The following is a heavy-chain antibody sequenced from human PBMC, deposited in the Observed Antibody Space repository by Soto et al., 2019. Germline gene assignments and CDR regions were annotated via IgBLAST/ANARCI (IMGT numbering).Heavy chain of an antibody. V-gene: IGHV3-33*01. D-gene: IGHD6-19*01. Sequence: QVQLVESGGGVVQPGRSLRLSCVGSGFPFWHYGMHWVRQAPGKGLEWVAVIWSDGNKESYADSVQGRFAISRDNSKDTLYLEMPRLRVEDAAVYFCARDRNGGWFHMDGWGQGTTVSVSS. CDR1: GFPFWHYG. CDR2: IWSDGNKE. J-gene: IGHJ6*02. CDR3: ARDRNGGWFHMDG.